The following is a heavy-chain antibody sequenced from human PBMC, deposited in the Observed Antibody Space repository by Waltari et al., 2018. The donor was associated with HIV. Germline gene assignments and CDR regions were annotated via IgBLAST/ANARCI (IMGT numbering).Heavy chain of an antibody. J-gene: IGHJ6*02. CDR2: VNHSGGT. Sequence: QVQLQESGPGLVKPSGTLSLTCAVSGGSISSSNWWSWVRQPPGKGLEWMGEVNHSGGTNYNPSLKSRVTRSVDKSKNQFSLKLSSVTAADTAVYYCARGRERPHYYYYGMDVWGQGTTVTVSS. CDR1: GGSISSSNW. CDR3: ARGRERPHYYYYGMDV. V-gene: IGHV4-4*02.